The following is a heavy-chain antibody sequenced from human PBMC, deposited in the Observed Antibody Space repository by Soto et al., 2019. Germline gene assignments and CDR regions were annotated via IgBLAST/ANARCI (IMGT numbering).Heavy chain of an antibody. V-gene: IGHV4-30-2*01. CDR3: ARSSHMVRGVPRYYYGMDV. CDR2: IYHSGST. J-gene: IGHJ6*02. CDR1: GGSISSGGYS. D-gene: IGHD3-10*01. Sequence: SETLSLTCAVSGGSISSGGYSWSWIRQPPGKGLEWIGYIYHSGSTYYNPSLKSRVTISVDRSKNQFSLKLSSVTAADTAVYYCARSSHMVRGVPRYYYGMDVWGQGTTVPVYS.